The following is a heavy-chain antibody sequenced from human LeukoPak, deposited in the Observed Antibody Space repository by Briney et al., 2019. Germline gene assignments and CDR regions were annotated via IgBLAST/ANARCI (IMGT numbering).Heavy chain of an antibody. CDR2: ISSSSSYI. D-gene: IGHD4-23*01. J-gene: IGHJ4*02. CDR1: GFTFSSYS. CDR3: ARDFGDYGGNSPFDY. V-gene: IGHV3-21*04. Sequence: GGSLRLSCAASGFTFSSYSMNWVRQAPGKGLEWVSSISSSSSYIYYADSVKGRFTISRDNAKNSLYLQMNSLRAEDTAVYHCARDFGDYGGNSPFDYWGQGTLVTVSS.